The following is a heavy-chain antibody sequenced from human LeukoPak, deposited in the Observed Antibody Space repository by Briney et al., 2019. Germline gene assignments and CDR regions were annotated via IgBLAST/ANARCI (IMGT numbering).Heavy chain of an antibody. D-gene: IGHD1-26*01. CDR3: VTGVPWG. J-gene: IGHJ4*02. CDR1: GNTFTTYD. CDR2: MNPKTGRT. Sequence: ASVKVSCKASGNTFTTYDFNWVRQAPGQGFEWMGWMNPKTGRTGFAQKFRGRFTMTRNISINTAYLEVTNLRFEDTALYYCVTGVPWGWGQGTLVTVSS. V-gene: IGHV1-8*01.